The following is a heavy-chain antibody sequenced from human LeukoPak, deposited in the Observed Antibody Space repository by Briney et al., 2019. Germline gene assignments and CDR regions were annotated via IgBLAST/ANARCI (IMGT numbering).Heavy chain of an antibody. D-gene: IGHD2-8*01. CDR3: ARGVLMVYASAFDI. V-gene: IGHV1-2*02. CDR1: GYTFTDYY. CDR2: INPHSGGT. J-gene: IGHJ3*02. Sequence: GASVKVSCKASGYTFTDYYMHWVRQAPGQGLEWMGWINPHSGGTDHAQKFQGRVTMTRDTSISTAYMELSRLRSDDTAVYYCARGVLMVYASAFDIWGQGTMVTVSS.